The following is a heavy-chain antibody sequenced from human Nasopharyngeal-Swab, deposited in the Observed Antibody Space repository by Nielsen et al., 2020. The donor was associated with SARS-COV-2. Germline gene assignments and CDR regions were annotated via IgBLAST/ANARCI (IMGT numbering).Heavy chain of an antibody. CDR1: GDTFTKYT. J-gene: IGHJ1*01. D-gene: IGHD3-22*01. V-gene: IGHV1-69*13. Sequence: SVKVSCKASGDTFTKYTFSWVRQAPGLGLEWMGGVIPMSRTANYAQKFQGRITITADESTSTAYMELSSLRSEDTAVYYCARSHGYYFDSSNFHPGDWGQGTLVTVSS. CDR2: VIPMSRTA. CDR3: ARSHGYYFDSSNFHPGD.